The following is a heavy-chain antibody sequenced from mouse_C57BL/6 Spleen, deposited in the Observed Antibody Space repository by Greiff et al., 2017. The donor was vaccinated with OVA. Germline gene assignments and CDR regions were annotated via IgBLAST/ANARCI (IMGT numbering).Heavy chain of an antibody. CDR3: TTAVVATDYAMDY. V-gene: IGHV14-4*01. CDR2: IDPANGDT. D-gene: IGHD1-1*01. CDR1: GFNIKDDY. J-gene: IGHJ4*01. Sequence: VQLQQSGAELVRPGASVKLSCTASGFNIKDDYMHWVKQRPEQGLEWIGWIDPANGDTEYASKFQGKATITADTSSNTAYLQRSSLTSEDTAVYYCTTAVVATDYAMDYWGQGTSVTVSS.